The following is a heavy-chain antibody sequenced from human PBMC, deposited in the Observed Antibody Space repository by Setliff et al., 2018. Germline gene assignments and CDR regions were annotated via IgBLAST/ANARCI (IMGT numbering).Heavy chain of an antibody. Sequence: ASVKVSCKASGYIFTTYGFNWVRQAPGQGLEWMGMISTYTGKTTYAQKFQGRVTMTTDTSTGTGYMELRSLRSDDTAVYFCARDPLGLEDITLFDYWGQGTLVTVSS. D-gene: IGHD3-16*01. CDR2: ISTYTGKT. CDR3: ARDPLGLEDITLFDY. V-gene: IGHV1-18*01. J-gene: IGHJ4*02. CDR1: GYIFTTYG.